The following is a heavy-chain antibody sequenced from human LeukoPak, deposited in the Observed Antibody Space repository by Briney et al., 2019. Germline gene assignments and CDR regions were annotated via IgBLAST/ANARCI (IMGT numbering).Heavy chain of an antibody. Sequence: GGSLRLSCAASGFTFSSYAMSWVRQAPGKGLEWVSAISGSGGSTYYADSVKGRFTISRDNSKNTLYLQMNSLRAEDTAVYYCAKLKYSSSWDVVSLVPFDYWGQGTLVTVSS. CDR3: AKLKYSSSWDVVSLVPFDY. J-gene: IGHJ4*02. CDR2: ISGSGGST. V-gene: IGHV3-23*01. D-gene: IGHD6-13*01. CDR1: GFTFSSYA.